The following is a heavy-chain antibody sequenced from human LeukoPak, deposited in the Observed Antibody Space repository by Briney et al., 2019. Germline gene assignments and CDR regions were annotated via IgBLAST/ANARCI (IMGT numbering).Heavy chain of an antibody. J-gene: IGHJ5*02. CDR3: ARVGYSSSWYVPWFDP. Sequence: GGSLRLSCAASGFTFSDYYMSWIRQAPGKGLEWVSYISSSGSTIYYADSVKGRFTISRDNAKYSLYLQMNSLRAEDTAVYYCARVGYSSSWYVPWFDPWGQGTLVTVSS. CDR2: ISSSGSTI. CDR1: GFTFSDYY. V-gene: IGHV3-11*01. D-gene: IGHD6-13*01.